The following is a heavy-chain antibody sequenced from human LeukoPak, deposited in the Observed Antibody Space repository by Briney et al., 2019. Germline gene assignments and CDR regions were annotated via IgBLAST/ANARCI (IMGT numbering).Heavy chain of an antibody. J-gene: IGHJ5*02. CDR2: IYYSGST. V-gene: IGHV4-59*01. D-gene: IGHD3-9*01. CDR1: GGSISSYY. Sequence: SETLSLTCTVSGGSISSYYWSWIRQPPGKGLEWIGYIYYSGSTNYNPSLKSRVTISVDTSENQFSLKLSSVTAADTAVYYCAREFSDYDILTGYYRNNWFDPWGQGTLVTVSS. CDR3: AREFSDYDILTGYYRNNWFDP.